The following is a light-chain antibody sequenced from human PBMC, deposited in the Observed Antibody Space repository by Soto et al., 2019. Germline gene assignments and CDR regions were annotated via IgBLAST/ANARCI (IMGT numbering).Light chain of an antibody. CDR1: QGISNY. V-gene: IGKV1-9*01. CDR2: AAS. CDR3: QHLDSYPIT. Sequence: DIQLTQSPPFLSSSVGDRVTITCRASQGISNYVRWYQQKPGKAPKRLIYAASTLQTGVASRFSGSGSGTEFTLKISSLQPEDFAIYYCQHLDSYPITVGQGTRLEIK. J-gene: IGKJ5*01.